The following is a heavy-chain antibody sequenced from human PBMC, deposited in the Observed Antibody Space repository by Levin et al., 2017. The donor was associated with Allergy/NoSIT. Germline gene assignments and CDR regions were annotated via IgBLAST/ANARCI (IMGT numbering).Heavy chain of an antibody. Sequence: GGSLRLSCAASGLTFSSYAMSWVRQAPGKGLEWVSVVSGSGDRTYYANSVKGRFTISRDNSKNTLYLQMNSLRAEDTAVYYCAKDIAASKAYYFDYWGQGTLVTVSS. CDR3: AKDIAASKAYYFDY. J-gene: IGHJ4*02. V-gene: IGHV3-23*01. CDR2: VSGSGDRT. D-gene: IGHD6-13*01. CDR1: GLTFSSYA.